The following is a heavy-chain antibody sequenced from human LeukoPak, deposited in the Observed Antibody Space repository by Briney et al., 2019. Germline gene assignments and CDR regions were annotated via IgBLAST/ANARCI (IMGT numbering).Heavy chain of an antibody. CDR2: INSDGSST. D-gene: IGHD3-10*02. J-gene: IGHJ6*04. V-gene: IGHV3-74*01. CDR3: AELGITMIGGV. Sequence: GGSLRLSCAASGFAFSSYWMDWVRQAPGKGLVWVSRINSDGSSTNCADSVKGRFTISRDNAKNSLYLQMNSLRAEDTAVYYCAELGITMIGGVWGKGTTVTISS. CDR1: GFAFSSYW.